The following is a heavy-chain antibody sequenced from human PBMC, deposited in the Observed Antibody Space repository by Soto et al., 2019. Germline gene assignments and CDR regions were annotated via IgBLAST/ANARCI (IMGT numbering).Heavy chain of an antibody. Sequence: QITFKESGPTLVKPTQTLTLTCTFSGFSLSTGGMGVGWIRQPPGKALEWLALIYWDGDRRYRPSLMSRLTIAKDTSKNQVVLTMTNMDPVDTATYYCVHSRCGGDCLQSYSSHYYYGMDIWGQGTTVTVSS. CDR1: GFSLSTGGMG. CDR2: IYWDGDR. V-gene: IGHV2-5*02. CDR3: VHSRCGGDCLQSYSSHYYYGMDI. D-gene: IGHD2-21*02. J-gene: IGHJ6*02.